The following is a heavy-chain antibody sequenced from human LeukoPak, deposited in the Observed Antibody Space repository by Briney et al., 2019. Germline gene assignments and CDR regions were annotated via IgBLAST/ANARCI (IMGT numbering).Heavy chain of an antibody. CDR2: INPNSGGT. J-gene: IGHJ5*02. Sequence: GASVKVSYKASGYTFTGSYMHWVRQAPGQGLEWMGWINPNSGGTNYAQKFQGRVTMTRDTSISTAYMELSRLRSDDTAVYYCARDADWKYVFHGFDPWGQGTLVTVSS. V-gene: IGHV1-2*02. CDR1: GYTFTGSY. CDR3: ARDADWKYVFHGFDP. D-gene: IGHD1-7*01.